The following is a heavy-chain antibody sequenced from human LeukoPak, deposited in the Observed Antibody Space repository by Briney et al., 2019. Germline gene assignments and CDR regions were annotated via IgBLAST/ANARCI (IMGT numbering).Heavy chain of an antibody. CDR1: GFTFSSYS. CDR3: ARADTTMVDPYIDY. V-gene: IGHV3-21*01. D-gene: IGHD5-18*01. J-gene: IGHJ4*02. CDR2: ISSSSSYI. Sequence: PGGSLRLSCAASGFTFSSYSMNWVRQAPGKGLEWVSSISSSSSYIYYADSVKGRFTISRDNAKNSLYLQMNSLRAEDTAVYYCARADTTMVDPYIDYWGQGTLVTVSS.